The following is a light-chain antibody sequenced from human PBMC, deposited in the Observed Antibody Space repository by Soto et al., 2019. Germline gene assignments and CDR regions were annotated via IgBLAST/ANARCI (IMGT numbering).Light chain of an antibody. CDR2: WAS. CDR3: QQYYGSPPRT. CDR1: QSVLYSSNNKNY. Sequence: DIVMTQSPDSLAVSLGERATINCKSSQSVLYSSNNKNYLAWYQQQPGQPPKLLISWASTRESGVPDRFSGSGSGTDFTLTISSLQAEDVAVYYCQQYYGSPPRTFGQGTKVEI. J-gene: IGKJ1*01. V-gene: IGKV4-1*01.